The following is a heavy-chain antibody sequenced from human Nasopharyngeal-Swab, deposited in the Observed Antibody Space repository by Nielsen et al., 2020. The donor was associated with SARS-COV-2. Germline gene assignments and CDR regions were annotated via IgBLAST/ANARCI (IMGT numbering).Heavy chain of an antibody. CDR3: TRGGDWDDHNYHYYYHMDV. CDR1: GFTFAEHA. V-gene: IGHV3-49*04. CDR2: SRGRVNGGTT. Sequence: GESLKISCTASGFTFAEHAMNWVRQAPGKGLDWVGVSRGRVNGGTTEYAASVRGRFAISRDDSKNIVFLQMNNLKTEDTGVYYCTRGGDWDDHNYHYYYHMDVWGKGTTVTVSS. J-gene: IGHJ6*03. D-gene: IGHD1-1*01.